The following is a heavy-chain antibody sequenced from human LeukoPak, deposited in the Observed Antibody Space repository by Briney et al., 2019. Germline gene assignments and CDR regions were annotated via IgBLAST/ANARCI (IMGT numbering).Heavy chain of an antibody. CDR2: IYPGDSHT. CDR3: ARSDQLRWFGEPRRPFYYGMDV. CDR1: GYSFTDYW. V-gene: IGHV5-51*01. J-gene: IGHJ6*02. Sequence: GESLKISCQTAGYSFTDYWIGWVRQMPGKGLEWMGIIYPGDSHTRYSPSFQGQVTISADKSIRTAYLQWSLKASDTAIYYCARSDQLRWFGEPRRPFYYGMDVWGQGTTVTVS. D-gene: IGHD3-10*01.